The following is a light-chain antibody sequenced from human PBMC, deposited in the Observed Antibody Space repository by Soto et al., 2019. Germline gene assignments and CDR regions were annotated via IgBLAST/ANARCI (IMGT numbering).Light chain of an antibody. Sequence: EFVLTQSPGTLSLSPGYRATLSCRASQSVGSNSLAWYQQKPGQAPRILIYGASTRATGIPARFSGSWSGTDFTLTISRLEPEDFAVYYCQQYGSSPPLSFGGGTKVEIK. CDR2: GAS. V-gene: IGKV3-20*01. J-gene: IGKJ4*02. CDR1: QSVGSNS. CDR3: QQYGSSPPLS.